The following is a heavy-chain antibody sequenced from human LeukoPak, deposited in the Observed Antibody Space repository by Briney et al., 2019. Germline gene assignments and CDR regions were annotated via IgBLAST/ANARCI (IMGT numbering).Heavy chain of an antibody. CDR1: GFTFSTYA. Sequence: GGSLRLSCAASGFTFSTYAMSWVRQAPGKGLEWVSSISSSGDRTFYADSVKDRFTISRDSSGNTLYLQMSRLRAEDTAVYYCAKDRPNYHESNGHYYRPNGDYWGQGTLVTVSS. CDR2: ISSSGDRT. V-gene: IGHV3-23*01. D-gene: IGHD3-22*01. J-gene: IGHJ4*02. CDR3: AKDRPNYHESNGHYYRPNGDY.